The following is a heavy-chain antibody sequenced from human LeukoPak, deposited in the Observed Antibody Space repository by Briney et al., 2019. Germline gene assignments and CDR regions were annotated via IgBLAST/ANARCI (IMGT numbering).Heavy chain of an antibody. V-gene: IGHV1-18*01. CDR1: GYTFTSYG. CDR3: ARDAFPSGSYSAADY. J-gene: IGHJ4*02. D-gene: IGHD1-26*01. CDR2: ISAYNGNT. Sequence: GASVKVSCKASGYTFTSYGISWVRQAPGQGLEWMGWISAYNGNTNYAQKLQGRVTMTTDTSTSTAYMELRSLRSDDTAVYYCARDAFPSGSYSAADYWGQGTLVTVSS.